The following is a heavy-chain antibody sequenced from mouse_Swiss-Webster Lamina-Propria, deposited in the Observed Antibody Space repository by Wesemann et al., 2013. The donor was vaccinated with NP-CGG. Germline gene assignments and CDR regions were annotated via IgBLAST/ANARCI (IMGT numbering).Heavy chain of an antibody. J-gene: IGHJ2*01. CDR2: IDPSDSET. V-gene: IGHV1-69*02. Sequence: QVQLQQPGAELVKPGAPVKLSCKASGYTFTSYWMNWVKQRPGRGLEWIGRIDPSDSETHYNQKFKDKATLTVDKSSSTAYIQLSSLTSEDSAVYYCARGTMTFFDYWGQGTTLTVSS. CDR3: ARGTMTFFDY. CDR1: GYTFTSYW. D-gene: IGHD2-4*01.